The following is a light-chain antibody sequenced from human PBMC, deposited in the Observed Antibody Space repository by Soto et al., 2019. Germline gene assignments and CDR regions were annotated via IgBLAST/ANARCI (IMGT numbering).Light chain of an antibody. V-gene: IGKV1-5*01. J-gene: IGKJ1*01. CDR2: DDS. CDR3: QQYNSYPWT. Sequence: DIQMTQSPSTLSASVGDRVTITCRASQSISSWLAWYQQKPGKAPKLMIYDDSSLESALPSRFSGSGSGTEFTLTISSLQPDDFATYYCQQYNSYPWTFGQGTKVDIK. CDR1: QSISSW.